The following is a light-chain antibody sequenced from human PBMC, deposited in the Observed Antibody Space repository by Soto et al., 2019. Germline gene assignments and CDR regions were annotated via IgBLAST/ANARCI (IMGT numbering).Light chain of an antibody. CDR3: QQYDSSPLT. V-gene: IGKV3-20*01. J-gene: IGKJ4*01. CDR1: QSVSRF. Sequence: EIVMTQSPATLSVSPGERVTLSCRASQSVSRFLAWYQQRPGQAPRLLIYDASIRATGIPDRFSGSGSGTDFTLTISRLEPEDSAVYYCQQYDSSPLTFGGGTKVQIK. CDR2: DAS.